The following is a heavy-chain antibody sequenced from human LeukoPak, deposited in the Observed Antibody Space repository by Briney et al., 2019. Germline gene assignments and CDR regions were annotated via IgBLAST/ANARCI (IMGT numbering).Heavy chain of an antibody. J-gene: IGHJ4*02. CDR2: VNREGTTS. CDR1: GFTFSTYW. D-gene: IGHD3-9*01. CDR3: ARNVDWILFDY. Sequence: GGSLRLSCAASGFTFSTYWMHWVRQVPGKGLVWVSRVNREGTTSAYADSVKGRFTISRDNDKNTLYLQMNSLRVEDTAVYYCARNVDWILFDYWGQGTLVTVSS. V-gene: IGHV3-74*01.